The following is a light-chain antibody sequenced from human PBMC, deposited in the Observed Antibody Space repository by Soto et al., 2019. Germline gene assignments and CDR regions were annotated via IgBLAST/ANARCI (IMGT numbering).Light chain of an antibody. CDR2: GAS. CDR1: QSISNN. Sequence: TKSPGTLSLSPGERATLSCWAGQSISNNLAWYQQKPGQAPRLLIYGASSRATGIPARFSGSGSGTEFTLTISSLQSEDFAVYYCQQYNKWLYTFGQGTKVDIK. J-gene: IGKJ2*01. CDR3: QQYNKWLYT. V-gene: IGKV3-15*01.